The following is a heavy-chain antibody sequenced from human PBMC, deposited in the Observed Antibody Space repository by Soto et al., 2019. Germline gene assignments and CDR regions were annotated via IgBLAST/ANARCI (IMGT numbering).Heavy chain of an antibody. J-gene: IGHJ4*01. D-gene: IGHD6-19*01. CDR3: AKEVEVAGDLDY. V-gene: IGHV3-30*18. CDR2: ISSDGRTQ. CDR1: GFTFSAYG. Sequence: QVRLVESGGGVVQPGRSLRLSCVASGFTFSAYGIHWVRQAPGKGLEWMAVISSDGRTQYYADSVKGRFTISRDNSKNTLYLQMVILRPEDTDVYYCAKEVEVAGDLDYWGLGTLVTVSS.